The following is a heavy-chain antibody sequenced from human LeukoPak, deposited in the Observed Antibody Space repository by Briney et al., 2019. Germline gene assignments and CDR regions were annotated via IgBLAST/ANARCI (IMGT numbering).Heavy chain of an antibody. J-gene: IGHJ6*02. CDR1: GYTFTGYY. Sequence: ASVKVSCKASGYTFTGYYMHWVRQAPGQGLEWIGWIKSNSGGTNYAQKFQGRVTMTRDTSISTAYMELSRLRSDYTAVYYCARGDRTETRLRYVDCLVDVWGQGTTVTVSS. CDR2: IKSNSGGT. CDR3: ARGDRTETRLRYVDCLVDV. V-gene: IGHV1-2*02. D-gene: IGHD3-9*01.